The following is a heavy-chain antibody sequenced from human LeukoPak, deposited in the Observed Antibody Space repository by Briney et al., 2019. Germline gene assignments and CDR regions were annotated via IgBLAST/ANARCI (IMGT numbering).Heavy chain of an antibody. CDR2: INHSGST. V-gene: IGHV4-34*01. Sequence: PSETLSLTCAVYGGSFSGYYWSWIRQPPRKRLEWIGEINHSGSTNYNPSLKSRVTISVDTSKNQFSLKLDSVTAADTAVYFCARDYDSRASSWGQGTLVTVSS. D-gene: IGHD3-22*01. J-gene: IGHJ5*02. CDR3: ARDYDSRASS. CDR1: GGSFSGYY.